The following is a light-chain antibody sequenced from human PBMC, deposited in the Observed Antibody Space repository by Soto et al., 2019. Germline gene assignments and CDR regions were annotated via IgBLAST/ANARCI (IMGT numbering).Light chain of an antibody. CDR2: KAS. CDR3: HQYHNFTRP. CDR1: QSISSW. J-gene: IGKJ1*01. V-gene: IGKV1-5*03. Sequence: DIQMTQSPSTLSASVGDRVTITCRASQSISSWLAWYQQKPGQAPNLLIYKASTLESGVPSRFSGSGSGTEFTLTVSSLQPDDFATYYCHQYHNFTRPFGQGTKVDIK.